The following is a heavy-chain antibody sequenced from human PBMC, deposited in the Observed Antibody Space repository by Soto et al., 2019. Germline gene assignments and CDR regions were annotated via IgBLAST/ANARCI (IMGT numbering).Heavy chain of an antibody. Sequence: QVQLVESGGGVVQPGRSLRLSCAASGFTFSSYGMHWVRQAPGKGLEWVAGISFDGSNKYYADSVKGRFTISRDNSKNTLYRQMNSLGAEDTAVYYCAEGSDYSDYDEAEFDYWGQGTLVTVS. CDR1: GFTFSSYG. J-gene: IGHJ4*02. CDR2: ISFDGSNK. D-gene: IGHD4-17*01. CDR3: AEGSDYSDYDEAEFDY. V-gene: IGHV3-30*18.